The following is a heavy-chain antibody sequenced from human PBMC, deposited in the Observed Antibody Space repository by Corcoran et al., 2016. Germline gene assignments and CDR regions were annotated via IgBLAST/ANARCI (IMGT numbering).Heavy chain of an antibody. CDR1: GDSISGSDNYH. CDR2: IYYTGST. V-gene: IGHV4-39*07. Sequence: QLQLQESGPGLVKPSETLSLTCAVSGDSISGSDNYHWGWIRQPPGKGLAWIASIYYTGSTYYNASLESRVTISVDTSKNQFSLKLNSVTAADTAMYDCAKIRGGSCCQHWGQGTLITVSS. CDR3: AKIRGGSCCQH. J-gene: IGHJ1*01. D-gene: IGHD3-10*01.